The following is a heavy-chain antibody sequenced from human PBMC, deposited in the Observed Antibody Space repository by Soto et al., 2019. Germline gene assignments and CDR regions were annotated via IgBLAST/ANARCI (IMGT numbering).Heavy chain of an antibody. CDR3: ARERLWYYYDSNGPGAFDI. V-gene: IGHV3-11*05. Sequence: PGGSLRLSCAASGFTFCDYYMSWIRQAPGKGLEWVSYISSSSSYTNYADSVKGRFTISRDNAKNSLYLQMNSLRAEDTAVYYCARERLWYYYDSNGPGAFDIWGQGTMVTVSS. CDR2: ISSSSSYT. J-gene: IGHJ3*02. D-gene: IGHD3-22*01. CDR1: GFTFCDYY.